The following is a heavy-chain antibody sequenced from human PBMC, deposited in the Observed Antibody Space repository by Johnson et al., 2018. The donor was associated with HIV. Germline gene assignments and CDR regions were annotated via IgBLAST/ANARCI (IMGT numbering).Heavy chain of an antibody. CDR1: GITVSSNY. D-gene: IGHD1-26*01. Sequence: VQLVESGGGLAQPGGSLRLSCAASGITVSSNYMSWVRQAPGKGLEWVSVIYSGGSTYYADSVKGRFTISRDNSKNTLYLQMNSLRAEDTAVYYCAKGASGSQRRGAFHIWGQGTMVTVSS. J-gene: IGHJ3*02. CDR2: IYSGGST. CDR3: AKGASGSQRRGAFHI. V-gene: IGHV3-66*01.